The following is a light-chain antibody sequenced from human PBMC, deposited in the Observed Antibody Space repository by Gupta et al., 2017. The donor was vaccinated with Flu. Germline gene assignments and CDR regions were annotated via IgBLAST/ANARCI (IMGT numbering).Light chain of an antibody. CDR2: AAS. J-gene: IGKJ5*01. CDR1: QSISSY. Sequence: DIQMTQSPSSLSASVGDRVTITCRASQSISSYLNWYQQKPGKAPKLLIYAASRWQSGVPSRFSGSGSGTDFTLTSSRLQPEDFATYYWQQSYSTITFGQGTQMEIK. CDR3: QQSYSTIT. V-gene: IGKV1-39*01.